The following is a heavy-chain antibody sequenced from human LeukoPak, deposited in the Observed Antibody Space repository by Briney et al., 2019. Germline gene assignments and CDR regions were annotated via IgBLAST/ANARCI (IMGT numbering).Heavy chain of an antibody. V-gene: IGHV1-2*02. CDR2: INHNSGGT. J-gene: IGHJ4*02. D-gene: IGHD6-13*01. CDR1: GYTFTGYY. Sequence: ASVKVSCKASGYTFTGYYMHWVRQAPGQGREWMGWINHNSGGTNYAQKFQGRVTMTRDTSISTAYMELSRLRSDDTAVYYCARVRYDDSSSWSSYFDYWGQGTLVTVSS. CDR3: ARVRYDDSSSWSSYFDY.